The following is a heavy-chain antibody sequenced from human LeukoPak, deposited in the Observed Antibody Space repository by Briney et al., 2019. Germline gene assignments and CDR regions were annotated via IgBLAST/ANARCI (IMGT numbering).Heavy chain of an antibody. J-gene: IGHJ4*02. CDR3: ARCPTSLYNSGSYFDF. V-gene: IGHV4-39*07. CDR1: GGSIGSRSYF. CDR2: VNYSGST. Sequence: SETLSLTCTVSGGSIGSRSYFWGWIRQPPGKGLEWIGSVNYSGSTFYNPSLKSRLTMSVDTSKNHFSLRLNSVTAADTAVYYCARCPTSLYNSGSYFDFWGQGTLVSVSS. D-gene: IGHD5-18*01.